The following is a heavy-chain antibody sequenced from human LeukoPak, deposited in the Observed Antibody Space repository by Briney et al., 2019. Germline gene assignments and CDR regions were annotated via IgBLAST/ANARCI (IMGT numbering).Heavy chain of an antibody. D-gene: IGHD3-22*01. CDR2: ISAYNGNT. J-gene: IGHJ3*02. CDR3: AREEPTYYYDSSGDAFDI. CDR1: GYTFTSYG. V-gene: IGHV1-18*01. Sequence: GASVKVSCKASGYTFTSYGISWVRQAPGQGLEWMGWISAYNGNTNYAQKLQGRVTMTTDTSTSTAYMELRSLRSDDTAVYYCAREEPTYYYDSSGDAFDIWGQGTMVTVSS.